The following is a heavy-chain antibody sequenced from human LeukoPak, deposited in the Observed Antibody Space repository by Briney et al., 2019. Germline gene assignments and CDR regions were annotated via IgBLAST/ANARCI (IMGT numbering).Heavy chain of an antibody. J-gene: IGHJ4*02. CDR3: ASGLPPYSSSWYGGAWYYLDY. Sequence: SETLSLTCAVYGGSFSGYYWSWIRQPPGKGLEWIGEINHSGSTNYNPSLKSRVTISVDTSKNQFSLKLSSVTAADTAVYYCASGLPPYSSSWYGGAWYYLDYWGQGTLVTVSS. D-gene: IGHD6-13*01. CDR2: INHSGST. CDR1: GGSFSGYY. V-gene: IGHV4-34*01.